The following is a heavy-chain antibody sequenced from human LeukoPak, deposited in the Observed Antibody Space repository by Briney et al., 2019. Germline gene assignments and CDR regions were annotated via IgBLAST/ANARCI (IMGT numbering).Heavy chain of an antibody. V-gene: IGHV3-30-3*01. Sequence: GGSLRLSCAASGFTFSSYAMHWVRQAPGKGLEWVAVISYDGSNKYYADSVKGRFTISRDNSKNTLYLQMNSLRAEDTAVYYCAKDREGFMGATIPGYYFDYWGQGTLVTVSS. J-gene: IGHJ4*02. D-gene: IGHD1-26*01. CDR1: GFTFSSYA. CDR2: ISYDGSNK. CDR3: AKDREGFMGATIPGYYFDY.